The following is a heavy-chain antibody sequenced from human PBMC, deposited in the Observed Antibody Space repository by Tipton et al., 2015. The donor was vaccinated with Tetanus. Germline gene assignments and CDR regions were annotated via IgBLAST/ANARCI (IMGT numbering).Heavy chain of an antibody. CDR3: ARDHGITWGGMGYYYGMDV. V-gene: IGHV4-30-4*08. CDR1: GVSIRSSTYF. CDR2: IYYSGST. Sequence: LRLSCTVSGVSIRSSTYFWGWIRQPPGKGLESIGYIYYSGSTYYNPSLKSRVTISVDTSKNQFSLRLSSVTAADTAVYYCARDHGITWGGMGYYYGMDVWGQGTTVTVSS. J-gene: IGHJ6*02. D-gene: IGHD3-16*01.